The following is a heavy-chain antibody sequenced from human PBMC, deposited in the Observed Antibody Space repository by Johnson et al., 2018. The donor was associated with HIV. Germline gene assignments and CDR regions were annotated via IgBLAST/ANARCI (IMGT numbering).Heavy chain of an antibody. CDR1: GFTFSDYD. Sequence: VQLVESGGGLVQAGGSLRLSCIASGFTFSDYDMHWVRQTTEKRLEWVSAIGTTGATYYPDSVKGRFTISRENANTSLYLQMNSLTAGDTAVYFCVRVGSGSYYSRDAFDIWGQGTMVTVSS. V-gene: IGHV3-13*01. J-gene: IGHJ3*02. CDR2: IGTTGAT. CDR3: VRVGSGSYYSRDAFDI. D-gene: IGHD3-10*01.